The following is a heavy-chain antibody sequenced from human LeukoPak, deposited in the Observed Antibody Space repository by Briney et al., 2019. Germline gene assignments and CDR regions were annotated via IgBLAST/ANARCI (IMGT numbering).Heavy chain of an antibody. Sequence: SETLSLTCTVSGGSISSGGYYWSWIRQPPGKGLEWTGYIYHSVSTYYRPSLKSRVTISEDRSKNQFSLKLNSVTAADTAVYYCVRGYCSGGSCYWFDPWGQGTLVTVSS. V-gene: IGHV4-30-2*01. J-gene: IGHJ5*02. CDR1: GGSISSGGYY. CDR2: IYHSVST. CDR3: VRGYCSGGSCYWFDP. D-gene: IGHD2-15*01.